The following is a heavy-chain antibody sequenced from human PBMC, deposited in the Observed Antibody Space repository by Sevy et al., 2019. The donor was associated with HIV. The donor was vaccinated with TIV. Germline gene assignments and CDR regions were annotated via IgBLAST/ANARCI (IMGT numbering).Heavy chain of an antibody. V-gene: IGHV4-4*02. CDR1: GGSIISVNW. CDR2: IYHSGST. J-gene: IGHJ5*02. CDR3: ARGGETPRGFDP. Sequence: KQSQTLSLTCAVSGGSIISVNWWHWVRQSPGKGLEWIGEIYHSGSTNYNPSLKSQVTISVDNSKNQFSLNLYSVTAADTAVYYCARGGETPRGFDPWGQGSLVTVSS. D-gene: IGHD3-16*01.